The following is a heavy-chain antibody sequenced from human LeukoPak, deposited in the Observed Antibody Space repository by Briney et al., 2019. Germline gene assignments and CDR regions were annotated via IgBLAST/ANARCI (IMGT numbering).Heavy chain of an antibody. V-gene: IGHV3-11*01. CDR3: ARPSYPDDYYYYYGMDV. CDR2: ISSSGSTI. J-gene: IGHJ6*02. Sequence: PGGSLRLSCAASGFTFSDYYMSWIRQAPGKGLEWVSYISSSGSTIYCADSVKGRFTISRDNAKNSLYLQMNSLRAEDTAVYYCARPSYPDDYYYYYGMDVWGQGTTVTVSS. CDR1: GFTFSDYY. D-gene: IGHD1-14*01.